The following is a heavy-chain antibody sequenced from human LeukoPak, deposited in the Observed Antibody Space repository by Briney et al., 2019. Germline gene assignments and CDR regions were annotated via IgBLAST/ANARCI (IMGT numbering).Heavy chain of an antibody. CDR3: ARLPNYSHDFDS. D-gene: IGHD4-11*01. J-gene: IGHJ4*02. V-gene: IGHV4-59*08. CDR2: IYYSGST. CDR1: DGSFTSYF. Sequence: WETLSLTCTASDGSFTSYFWRWIRQPPGKGLEWIGYIYYSGSTNYNPSLKSRFTISVGTSKIQFSLRLTSVTAADTAVYYCARLPNYSHDFDSWGQGTMVTVSS.